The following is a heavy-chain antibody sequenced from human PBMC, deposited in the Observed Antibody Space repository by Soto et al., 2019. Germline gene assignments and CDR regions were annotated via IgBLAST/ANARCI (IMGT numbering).Heavy chain of an antibody. D-gene: IGHD6-13*01. CDR2: ILPFFGTA. CDR3: ARVEVPESSSWHPCES. CDR1: GGTFRTES. J-gene: IGHJ5*02. V-gene: IGHV1-69*13. Sequence: QVHLVQSGAEVKKPGYSVKVSCKYSGGTFRTESINWVRQAPGQGLEWMGGILPFFGTADYAPRFQGRVTITADGATTTAYMELSSLTSQDTAVYFCARVEVPESSSWHPCESWGQGILVTVSS.